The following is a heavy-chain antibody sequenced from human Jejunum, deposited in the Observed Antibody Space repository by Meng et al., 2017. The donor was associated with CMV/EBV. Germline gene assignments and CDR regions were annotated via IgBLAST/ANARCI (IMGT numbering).Heavy chain of an antibody. CDR1: GGSINNYY. J-gene: IGHJ4*02. CDR2: IYTSGST. V-gene: IGHV4-4*07. Sequence: VQLQESGPWLVKPSANLSLICTVSGGSINNYYLNWTRQSAGKGLEWIGRIYTSGSTNYNPSLQSRVTMSVDTSKNQFSLKLTSVTAADTAVYYCARGYSSDWYDYWGQGALVTVSS. CDR3: ARGYSSDWYDY. D-gene: IGHD6-19*01.